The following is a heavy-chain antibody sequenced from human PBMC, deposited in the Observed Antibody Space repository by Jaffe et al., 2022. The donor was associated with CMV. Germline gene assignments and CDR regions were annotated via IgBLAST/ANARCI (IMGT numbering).Heavy chain of an antibody. D-gene: IGHD5-18*01. Sequence: QVQLQESGPGLVKPSETLSLTCSVSGASVSRDGYYWSWIRQPPGKGLEWIAYIYYTGSTNYNPSLKSRLTISLDTSKNQFSLKLSSVTAADTAVYYCASARRLNSYEPAYQYGMDVWGQGTTVTVSS. J-gene: IGHJ6*02. CDR1: GASVSRDGYY. V-gene: IGHV4-61*08. CDR2: IYYTGST. CDR3: ASARRLNSYEPAYQYGMDV.